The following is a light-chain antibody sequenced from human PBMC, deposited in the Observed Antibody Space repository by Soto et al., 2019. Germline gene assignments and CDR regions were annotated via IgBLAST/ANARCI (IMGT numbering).Light chain of an antibody. Sequence: DIQMTQSPSSLSASVGDRVTITCRASQGIGNALGWYQQKPGKAPKRLIYAASSLQSGVPSRFSGFGSGTEFTLTISSLQPEDFATYYCLQYDSYPVTFGGGTRVEIK. J-gene: IGKJ4*01. V-gene: IGKV1-17*01. CDR2: AAS. CDR3: LQYDSYPVT. CDR1: QGIGNA.